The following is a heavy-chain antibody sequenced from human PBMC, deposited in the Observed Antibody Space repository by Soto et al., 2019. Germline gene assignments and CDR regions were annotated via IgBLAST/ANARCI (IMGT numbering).Heavy chain of an antibody. CDR3: VRDFR. CDR2: INGDGTIT. V-gene: IGHV3-74*01. J-gene: IGHJ1*01. Sequence: GGSLRLSCAASGFTFTNLWIYWVRQTPEKGLVWVAGINGDGTITAYADSVKGRFTISRDNAKSTLYLQMNSLTIEDTALYYCVRDFRWGQGTLVTVSS. CDR1: GFTFTNLW.